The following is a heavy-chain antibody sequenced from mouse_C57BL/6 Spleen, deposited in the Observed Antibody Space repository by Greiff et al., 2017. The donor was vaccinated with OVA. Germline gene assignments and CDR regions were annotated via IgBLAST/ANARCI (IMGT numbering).Heavy chain of an antibody. J-gene: IGHJ3*01. CDR1: GYTFTSYG. D-gene: IGHD1-1*01. CDR2: IYPRSGNT. Sequence: QVQLQQSGAELARPGASVKLSCKASGYTFTSYGISWVKQRTGQGLEWIGEIYPRSGNTYYNEKFKGKATLTPDKSSSTAYMELRSLTSEDSAVYFCARESNYYGSSYGFAYWGQGTLVTVSA. CDR3: ARESNYYGSSYGFAY. V-gene: IGHV1-81*01.